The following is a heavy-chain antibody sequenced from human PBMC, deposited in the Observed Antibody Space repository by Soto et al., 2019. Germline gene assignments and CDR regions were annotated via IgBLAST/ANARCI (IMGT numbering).Heavy chain of an antibody. CDR1: GGSISSYY. CDR3: ARASADRTGTTFFDY. D-gene: IGHD1-1*01. Sequence: SETLSLTCTVSGGSISSYYWSWIRQPPGKGLEWIGEIYYSGTTNYNPSLKSRVTISVDTSKNQISLKLSSVTAADTAVYYCARASADRTGTTFFDYWGQGTRVTVSS. CDR2: IYYSGTT. J-gene: IGHJ4*02. V-gene: IGHV4-59*12.